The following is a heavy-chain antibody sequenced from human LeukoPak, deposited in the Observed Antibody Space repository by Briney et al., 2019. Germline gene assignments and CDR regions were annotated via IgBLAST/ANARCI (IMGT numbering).Heavy chain of an antibody. J-gene: IGHJ2*01. Sequence: SETLSLTCTVSGGSTSSDYWSWIRQSPGKGLEWVGYVYNSGDTGKNPSLKSRVTILLDTSKNQCSLELTSVSAADTAVYYCARLKLGAYFDLWGRGTLVTVSS. D-gene: IGHD3-16*01. CDR2: VYNSGDT. CDR1: GGSTSSDY. V-gene: IGHV4-59*08. CDR3: ARLKLGAYFDL.